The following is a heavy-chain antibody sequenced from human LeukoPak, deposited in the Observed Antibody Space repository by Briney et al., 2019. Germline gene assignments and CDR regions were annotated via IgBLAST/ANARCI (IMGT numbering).Heavy chain of an antibody. CDR2: IIPILVIA. J-gene: IGHJ4*02. CDR1: GGTFISYA. CDR3: ARRGGYDSLDY. V-gene: IGHV1-69*04. Sequence: ASVKVSCKASGGTFISYAISWVRQAPGQGLEWMGRIIPILVIANYAQKFQGRVTITADKSTSTAYMELSSLRSEDTAVYYCARRGGYDSLDYWGQGTLVTVSS. D-gene: IGHD5-12*01.